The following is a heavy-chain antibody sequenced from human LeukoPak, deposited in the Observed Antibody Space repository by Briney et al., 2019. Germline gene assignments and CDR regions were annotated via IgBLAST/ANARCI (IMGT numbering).Heavy chain of an antibody. J-gene: IGHJ4*02. CDR1: GFSFSNYG. D-gene: IGHD3-3*01. CDR2: ISYDGSNE. CDR3: VKGYYDFDY. Sequence: GGSLRLSCTASGFSFSNYGMHWVRQAPGKGLEWITVISYDGSNEYYADSVKGRFTISRDNSKITLYLQMNSLRAEDTAVYYCVKGYYDFDYWGQGTVVTVSS. V-gene: IGHV3-30*18.